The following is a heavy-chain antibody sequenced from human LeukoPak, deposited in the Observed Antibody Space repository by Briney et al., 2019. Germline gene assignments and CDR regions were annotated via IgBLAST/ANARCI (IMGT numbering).Heavy chain of an antibody. J-gene: IGHJ6*02. D-gene: IGHD3-10*01. CDR2: NSAYNGNT. Sequence: ASVKVSCKASGYTFTSYGISWVRQAPGQGLEWMGWNSAYNGNTNYAQKLQGRVTMTTDTSTSTAYMELRSLRSDDTAVYYCARGSSYGSNRPYYCYGMDVWGQGTTVTVSS. CDR1: GYTFTSYG. V-gene: IGHV1-18*01. CDR3: ARGSSYGSNRPYYCYGMDV.